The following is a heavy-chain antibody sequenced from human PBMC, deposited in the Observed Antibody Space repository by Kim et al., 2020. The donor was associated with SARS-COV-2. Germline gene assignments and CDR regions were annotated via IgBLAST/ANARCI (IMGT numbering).Heavy chain of an antibody. CDR1: GFTFSDYY. CDR3: ATGEYYYDSSGYYSNYDY. D-gene: IGHD3-22*01. CDR2: ISSSGSTI. J-gene: IGHJ4*02. Sequence: GGSLRLSCAASGFTFSDYYMSWIRQAPGKGLEWVSYISSSGSTIYYADSVKGRFTISRDNAKNSLYLQMNSLRAEDTAVYYCATGEYYYDSSGYYSNYDYWGQGTLVTVSS. V-gene: IGHV3-11*04.